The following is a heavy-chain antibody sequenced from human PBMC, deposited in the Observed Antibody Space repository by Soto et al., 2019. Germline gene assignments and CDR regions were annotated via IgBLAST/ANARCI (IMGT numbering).Heavy chain of an antibody. CDR3: ARASWFGELQHWYDP. CDR1: GGTFSSYT. V-gene: IGHV1-69*02. Sequence: ASVKVSCKASGGTFSSYTISWVRQAPGQGLEWMGRIIPILGIANYAQKFQGRVTITADKSTSTAYMELSSLRSEDTAVYYCARASWFGELQHWYDPWGQGTLVTVSS. CDR2: IIPILGIA. D-gene: IGHD3-10*01. J-gene: IGHJ5*02.